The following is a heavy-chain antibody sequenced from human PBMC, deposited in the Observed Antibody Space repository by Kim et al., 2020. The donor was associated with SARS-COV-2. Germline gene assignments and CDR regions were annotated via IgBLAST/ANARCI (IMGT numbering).Heavy chain of an antibody. CDR2: IHNGGDA. D-gene: IGHD3-9*01. V-gene: IGHV4-39*02. Sequence: SETLSLTCTVSGGSFTRPYYWVWVRQSPERGLEWFGTIHNGGDAYYNPPLAGRVTMSIDASKSHFSLRMDSATAADRAVYYCSRRDYNTMRDHWGQGTL. J-gene: IGHJ1*01. CDR1: GGSFTRPYY. CDR3: SRRDYNTMRDH.